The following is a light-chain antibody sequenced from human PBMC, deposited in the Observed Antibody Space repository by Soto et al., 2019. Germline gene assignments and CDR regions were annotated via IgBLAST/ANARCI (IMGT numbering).Light chain of an antibody. CDR2: DVS. V-gene: IGLV2-11*01. Sequence: QSALTQPSSVSGSPGQSVTISCTGTSSDVGGYNYVSWYQQHPGKAPKLMIYDVSKRPSGVPDRFSGSKSGNTASLTISGLQAEDEADYYCCSYAGSYTHGFGTGTKVTVL. J-gene: IGLJ1*01. CDR1: SSDVGGYNY. CDR3: CSYAGSYTHG.